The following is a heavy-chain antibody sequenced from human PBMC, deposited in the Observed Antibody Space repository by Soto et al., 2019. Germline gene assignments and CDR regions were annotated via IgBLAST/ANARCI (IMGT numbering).Heavy chain of an antibody. CDR1: GLTFTSLH. D-gene: IGHD1-1*01. CDR3: VTHSWNY. CDR2: IQGSDLNT. J-gene: IGHJ4*02. V-gene: IGHV3-23*01. Sequence: EVQLLESGGGLVQPGGSLRLSCAVSGLTFTSLHLSWVRQPPGKGLEWVSAIQGSDLNTYYADSVRGRFTISRDISKNTLFLQMNSLSAEDTAVYFCVTHSWNYWCQGTLVTVSS.